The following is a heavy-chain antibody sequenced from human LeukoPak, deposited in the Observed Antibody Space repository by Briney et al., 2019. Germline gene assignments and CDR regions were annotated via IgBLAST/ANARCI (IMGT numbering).Heavy chain of an antibody. J-gene: IGHJ4*02. CDR1: GGSFSGYY. V-gene: IGHV4-34*01. D-gene: IGHD3-22*01. CDR3: ARFLSSGQNYFDY. CDR2: INHSGST. Sequence: SETLSLTCAVYGGSFSGYYWSWIRQPPGKGLEWIGEINHSGSTNYNPSLKSRVTISVDTSKNQFSLELSSVTAADTAVYYCARFLSSGQNYFDYWGQGTLVTVSS.